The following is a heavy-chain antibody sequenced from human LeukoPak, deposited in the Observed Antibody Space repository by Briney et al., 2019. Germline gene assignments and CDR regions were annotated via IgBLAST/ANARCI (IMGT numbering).Heavy chain of an antibody. J-gene: IGHJ4*02. CDR2: IIPIFGTA. Sequence: ASVKVSCKASGGTFSSYAISWVRQAPGQGLEWMGGIIPIFGTANYAQKFQGRVTITTDESTSTAYMELSSLRSEDTAVYYCAIWGQQLAFANWGQGTLVTVSS. CDR1: GGTFSSYA. D-gene: IGHD6-13*01. V-gene: IGHV1-69*05. CDR3: AIWGQQLAFAN.